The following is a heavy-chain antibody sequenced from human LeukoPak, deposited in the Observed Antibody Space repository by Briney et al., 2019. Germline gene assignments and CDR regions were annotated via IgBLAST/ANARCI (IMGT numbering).Heavy chain of an antibody. J-gene: IGHJ5*02. V-gene: IGHV1-18*01. Sequence: ASVKVSCKASGYTFTSYVISWVRQAPGQGLEWMGWISAYNGNTNYAQKLQGRVSMTTGTSTSTAYMELRSLRSADTAVYYCARESCSWYFGPNWFDPRGQGTLVTVSS. CDR2: ISAYNGNT. CDR1: GYTFTSYV. D-gene: IGHD6-13*01. CDR3: ARESCSWYFGPNWFDP.